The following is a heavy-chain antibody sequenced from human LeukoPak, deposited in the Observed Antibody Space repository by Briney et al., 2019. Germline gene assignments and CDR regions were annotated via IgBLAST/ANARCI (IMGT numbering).Heavy chain of an antibody. CDR2: ITASGTAM. Sequence: GGSLRLSCAASGFTFSSYSMNWVRQAPGEGLEWVSHITASGTAMFYADSVKGRFTISRDNAKNSLYLQMNSLRDEDTAVYYCASSGSYRFDYWGQGTLVTVSS. D-gene: IGHD1-26*01. V-gene: IGHV3-48*02. CDR1: GFTFSSYS. CDR3: ASSGSYRFDY. J-gene: IGHJ4*02.